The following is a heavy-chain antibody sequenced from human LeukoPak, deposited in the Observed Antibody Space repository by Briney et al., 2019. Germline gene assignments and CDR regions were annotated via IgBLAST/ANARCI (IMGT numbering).Heavy chain of an antibody. Sequence: SETLSLTCAVSGGSTSSGAYSWSWIRQPPGKGLECIGYIYHTGNNYYNPSLESRVAMSADRSKNQFSLRLSSVTAADTAVYYCARFQPATGIYFFDSWGQGTLVTVSS. V-gene: IGHV4-30-2*01. J-gene: IGHJ4*02. CDR3: ARFQPATGIYFFDS. D-gene: IGHD6-13*01. CDR1: GGSTSSGAYS. CDR2: IYHTGNN.